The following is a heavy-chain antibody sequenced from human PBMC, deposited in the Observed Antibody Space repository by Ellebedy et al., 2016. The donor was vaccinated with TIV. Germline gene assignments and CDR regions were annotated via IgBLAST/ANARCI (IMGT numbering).Heavy chain of an antibody. CDR3: AREHTYDYVWWSYDYYYYYGMDV. CDR2: IIPILGIA. Sequence: AASVKVSCKASGGTFSSYSISWVRQAPGQGLEWMGRIIPILGIANYAQKFQGRVTITADKSTSTAYMELSSLRSEDTAVYYCAREHTYDYVWWSYDYYYYYGMDVWGQGTTVTVSS. V-gene: IGHV1-69*04. CDR1: GGTFSSYS. J-gene: IGHJ6*02. D-gene: IGHD3-16*01.